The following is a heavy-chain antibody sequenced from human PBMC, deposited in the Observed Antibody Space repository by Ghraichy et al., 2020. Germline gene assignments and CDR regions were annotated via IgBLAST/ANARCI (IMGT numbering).Heavy chain of an antibody. J-gene: IGHJ4*02. CDR2: ISSSSSYI. CDR3: ASFKQGSYYFDY. D-gene: IGHD6-13*01. CDR1: GFTFSSYS. Sequence: GGSLRLSCAASGFTFSSYSMNWVRQAPGKGLEWVSSISSSSSYIYYADSVKGRFTISRDNAKNSLYLQMNSLRAEDTAVYYCASFKQGSYYFDYWGQGTLVTVSS. V-gene: IGHV3-21*01.